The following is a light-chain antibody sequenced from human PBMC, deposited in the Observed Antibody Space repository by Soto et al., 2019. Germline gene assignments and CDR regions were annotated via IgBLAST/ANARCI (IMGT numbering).Light chain of an antibody. CDR3: QLFDDSLFT. CDR2: SAS. Sequence: IVLTQSPGILSLSPGERATLSCRASQKVNNNYLAWYQQRPGQVPRLLIFSASTRATGIPDRFSGSGSGTDFTLTISRLEPDDFAVYYCQLFDDSLFTFGPGTKVDV. CDR1: QKVNNNY. V-gene: IGKV3-20*01. J-gene: IGKJ3*01.